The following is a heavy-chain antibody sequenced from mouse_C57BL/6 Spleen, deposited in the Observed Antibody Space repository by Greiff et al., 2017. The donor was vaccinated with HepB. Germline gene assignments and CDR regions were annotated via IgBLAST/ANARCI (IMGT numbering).Heavy chain of an antibody. CDR2: IDPYNGGT. Sequence: VQLKESGPVLVKPGASVKMSCKASGYTFTDYYMNWVKQSHGKSLEWIGVIDPYNGGTSYNQKFKGKATLTVDKSSSTAYMELNSLTSEDSAVYYWARGDDYDGGPRGFDYWGQGTTLTVSS. J-gene: IGHJ2*01. CDR3: ARGDDYDGGPRGFDY. D-gene: IGHD2-4*01. CDR1: GYTFTDYY. V-gene: IGHV1-19*01.